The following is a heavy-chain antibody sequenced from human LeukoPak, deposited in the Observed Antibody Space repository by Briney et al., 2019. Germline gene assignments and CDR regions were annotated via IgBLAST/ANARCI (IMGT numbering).Heavy chain of an antibody. D-gene: IGHD1-14*01. Sequence: GGSLRLSCAASGFTFSSYSMNWARQAPGKGLEWVSYISSSSSTIQYADSVKGRFTISRDNSKNTLYVQMNSLRAEDTAVYYCASKPAGFDPWGQGTLVTVSS. CDR1: GFTFSSYS. J-gene: IGHJ5*02. CDR2: ISSSSSTI. CDR3: ASKPAGFDP. V-gene: IGHV3-48*04.